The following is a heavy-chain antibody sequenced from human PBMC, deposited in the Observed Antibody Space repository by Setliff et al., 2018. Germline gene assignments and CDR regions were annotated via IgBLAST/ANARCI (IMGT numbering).Heavy chain of an antibody. CDR3: ARGFDVCGGGACYTDGPYYFDY. J-gene: IGHJ4*02. Sequence: PSETLSLTCTVSGGSISTSSYWGWIRQPPGKGLEWIGSIYYSGTTYYNPSLKSRVTISVDTSKNQFSLKLSSVAAADTAVYYCARGFDVCGGGACYTDGPYYFDYWGLGTLVTVSS. CDR2: IYYSGTT. CDR1: GGSISTSSY. D-gene: IGHD2-21*02. V-gene: IGHV4-39*07.